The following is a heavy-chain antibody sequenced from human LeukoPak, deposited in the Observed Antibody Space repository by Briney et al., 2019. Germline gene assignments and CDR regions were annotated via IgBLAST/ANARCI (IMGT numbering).Heavy chain of an antibody. V-gene: IGHV4-59*08. CDR1: GGSIGSYY. CDR3: ARHSRPYNWFDP. Sequence: PSETLSLTCTVSGGSIGSYYWSWIRQPPGKGLEWIGYIYYSGSTNYNPSLKSRVTISVDTSKNQFSLKLSSVTAADTAVYYCARHSRPYNWFDPWGQGTLVTVSS. CDR2: IYYSGST. J-gene: IGHJ5*02. D-gene: IGHD6-6*01.